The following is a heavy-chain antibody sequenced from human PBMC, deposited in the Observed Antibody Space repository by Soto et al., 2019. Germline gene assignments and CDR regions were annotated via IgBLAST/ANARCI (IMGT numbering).Heavy chain of an antibody. CDR1: GFTFRTYA. CDR3: AKDRNYPRDQFHY. Sequence: EVQLLESGGGLVQPGGSLRLSCAASGFTFRTYALSWVRQAPGKGLEWVSAISANGQGIYYADSVRGRLTISRDNSKNTIFLHMDSLRAEDTAVYYCAKDRNYPRDQFHYWGQGTLVTVSS. V-gene: IGHV3-23*01. D-gene: IGHD1-7*01. J-gene: IGHJ4*02. CDR2: ISANGQGI.